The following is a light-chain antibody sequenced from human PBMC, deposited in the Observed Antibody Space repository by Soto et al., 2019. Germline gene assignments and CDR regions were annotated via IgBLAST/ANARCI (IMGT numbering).Light chain of an antibody. CDR2: DAS. V-gene: IGKV1-5*01. Sequence: DIQMTQSPSTLSASVGDRVTITCRASQSISSWLAWYQQKPGKAPKLLIYDASSLESGVPSRFSGSGSGTEFTLTISSLQPDDFATYYCQQYNSYSLFGGGTKVDNK. J-gene: IGKJ4*01. CDR3: QQYNSYSL. CDR1: QSISSW.